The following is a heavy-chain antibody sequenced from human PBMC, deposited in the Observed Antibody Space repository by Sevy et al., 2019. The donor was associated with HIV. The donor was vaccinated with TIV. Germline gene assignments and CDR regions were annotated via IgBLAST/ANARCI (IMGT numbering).Heavy chain of an antibody. D-gene: IGHD2-2*01. V-gene: IGHV3-11*01. CDR2: ISSSGSTI. CDR3: PRGGVLVPAALSYFDY. J-gene: IGHJ4*02. CDR1: GFTFSDYY. Sequence: GGSLRLSCAASGFTFSDYYMSWIRQAPGKGLGWVSYISSSGSTIYYEDSLKGRFTISRENATNSPYLQMHSMRAEDTAVYYCPRGGVLVPAALSYFDYWGQGTLVTVSS.